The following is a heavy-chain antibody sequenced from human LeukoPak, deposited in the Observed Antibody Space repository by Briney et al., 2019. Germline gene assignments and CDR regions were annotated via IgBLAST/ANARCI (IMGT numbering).Heavy chain of an antibody. CDR1: GFTFSSYG. J-gene: IGHJ4*02. Sequence: GGSLRLSCAASGFTFSSYGMHWVRQAPGKGLEWVAFIRYDGSNKYYADSVKGRFTISRDNSKNTLYLQMNSLRAEDTAVYYCAKGRGYSSSWDYFDYWGQGTLVTVSS. CDR2: IRYDGSNK. V-gene: IGHV3-30*02. D-gene: IGHD6-13*01. CDR3: AKGRGYSSSWDYFDY.